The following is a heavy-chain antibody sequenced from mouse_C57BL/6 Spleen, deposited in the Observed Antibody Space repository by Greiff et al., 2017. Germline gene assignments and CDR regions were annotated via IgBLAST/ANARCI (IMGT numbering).Heavy chain of an antibody. Sequence: QVQLQQPGAELVKPGASVKLSCKASGYTFTSYWMHWVKQRPGRGLEWIGRIDPNSGCTKYNEKFKSKATLTVDKPSSTAYMQLSSLTSEGSAVYYCAREVCGNYVWYFDVWGTGTTVTVSS. V-gene: IGHV1-72*01. J-gene: IGHJ1*03. CDR3: AREVCGNYVWYFDV. D-gene: IGHD2-1*01. CDR2: IDPNSGCT. CDR1: GYTFTSYW.